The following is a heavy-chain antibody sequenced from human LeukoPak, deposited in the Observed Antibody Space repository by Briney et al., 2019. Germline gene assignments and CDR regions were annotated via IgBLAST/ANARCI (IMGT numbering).Heavy chain of an antibody. D-gene: IGHD4-11*01. V-gene: IGHV1-18*01. J-gene: IGHJ4*02. CDR3: ARDFDMTNFDY. CDR2: ISAYNGNT. Sequence: APVKVSCKASRYTFTSYGISWVRQAPGHGLEWMGWISAYNGNTNYAQKLQGRVTMTTDTYTSTAYMELRSLRSDDTAVYYCARDFDMTNFDYWGQGTLVTVSS. CDR1: RYTFTSYG.